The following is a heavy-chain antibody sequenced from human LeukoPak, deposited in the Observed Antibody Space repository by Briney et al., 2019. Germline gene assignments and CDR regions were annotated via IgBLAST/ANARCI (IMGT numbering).Heavy chain of an antibody. D-gene: IGHD6-19*01. V-gene: IGHV3-74*01. CDR3: ASPIAVAGTALLL. CDR2: VSSDGYTT. J-gene: IGHJ4*02. Sequence: PGGSLRLSCAASGFTFSGNWMHWVRQAPGKGPECVSSVSSDGYTTHYADSVKGRFTISRDNAKNTLYLQMNSLRAEDTAVYYCASPIAVAGTALLLWGQGTLVTVSS. CDR1: GFTFSGNW.